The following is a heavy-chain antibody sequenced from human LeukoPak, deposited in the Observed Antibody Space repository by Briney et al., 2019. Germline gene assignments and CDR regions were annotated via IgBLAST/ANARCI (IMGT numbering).Heavy chain of an antibody. CDR3: ARVPVIPTAPAMDV. CDR1: GYTFTGYY. CDR2: INPNSGGT. J-gene: IGHJ6*04. D-gene: IGHD6-13*01. Sequence: ASVKVSCKASGYTFTGYYMHWVRQAPGQGLEWMGWINPNSGGTNYAQKFQGRVTMTRDTSISTAYMELSRLRSDDTAVYYCARVPVIPTAPAMDVWGKGTTVTVSS. V-gene: IGHV1-2*02.